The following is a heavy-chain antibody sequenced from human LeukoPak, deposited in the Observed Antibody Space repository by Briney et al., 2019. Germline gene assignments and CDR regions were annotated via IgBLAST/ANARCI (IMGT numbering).Heavy chain of an antibody. CDR3: ARGQEQFSSPWQWGPRRKNFYYYGMDV. J-gene: IGHJ6*02. D-gene: IGHD6-19*01. Sequence: GGSLRLSCAASGFTVSSSSMNWVRLGPGKGLEWVSVISSDGNTYYADSVKGRFTISRDNSRNTLSLQMHGLRADDTAVYYYARGQEQFSSPWQWGPRRKNFYYYGMDVWGQGTTVTVSS. CDR2: ISSDGNT. V-gene: IGHV3-66*01. CDR1: GFTVSSSS.